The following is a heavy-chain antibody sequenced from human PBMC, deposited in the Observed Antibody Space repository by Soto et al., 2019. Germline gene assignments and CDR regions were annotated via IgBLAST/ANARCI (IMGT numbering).Heavy chain of an antibody. Sequence: QVQLKESGPGLVKPSETLSLTCTVSCGSISDYYWSWFRQAPGKVLDLLGYVYYSGTTNYNPSLQSRVTMSVDTSKNQFSLKLSSVTAADTAVYYCARQAIDWGQGTLVTVSS. CDR2: VYYSGTT. CDR1: CGSISDYY. CDR3: ARQAID. J-gene: IGHJ1*01. V-gene: IGHV4-59*08.